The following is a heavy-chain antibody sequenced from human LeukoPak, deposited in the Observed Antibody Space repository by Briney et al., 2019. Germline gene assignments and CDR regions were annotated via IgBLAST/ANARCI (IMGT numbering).Heavy chain of an antibody. D-gene: IGHD6-19*01. CDR2: ISGSGGST. V-gene: IGHV3-23*01. Sequence: PGGSLTLSCAASGFTFSSYAMSWVRQAPGKGLEWVSAISGSGGSTYYADSVKGRFTISRDNSKNTLYLQMNSLRAEDTAVYYCAKPSYPGIAVAGLDYWGQGTLVTVSS. CDR1: GFTFSSYA. CDR3: AKPSYPGIAVAGLDY. J-gene: IGHJ4*02.